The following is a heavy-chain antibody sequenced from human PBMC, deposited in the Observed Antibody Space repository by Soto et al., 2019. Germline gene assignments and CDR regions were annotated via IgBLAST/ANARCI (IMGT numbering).Heavy chain of an antibody. J-gene: IGHJ5*02. CDR1: GDSVSSNSAA. D-gene: IGHD3-10*01. Sequence: SQTLSLTCAISGDSVSSNSAAWNWIRQSPSRGLEWLGRTYYRSKWYNDYAVSVKSRITINPDTSKNQFSLQLNSVTPEDTAVYYCARDRVPMVRGVIPGFGWFDPWGQGTLVTVSS. V-gene: IGHV6-1*01. CDR3: ARDRVPMVRGVIPGFGWFDP. CDR2: TYYRSKWYN.